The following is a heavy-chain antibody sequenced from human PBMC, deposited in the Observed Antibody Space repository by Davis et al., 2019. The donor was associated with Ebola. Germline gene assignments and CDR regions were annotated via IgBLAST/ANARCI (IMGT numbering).Heavy chain of an antibody. CDR3: ARGGVRGPGAFDI. V-gene: IGHV3-30*14. CDR2: ISYDGSIK. CDR1: GFTFSSYA. D-gene: IGHD3-10*01. J-gene: IGHJ3*02. Sequence: GGSLRLSCAASGFTFSSYAMHWVRQAPGKGLQWVAFISYDGSIKYYTDSVKGRFTISRDNSKNTLYLQMNSLRAEDTAVYYCARGGVRGPGAFDIWGQGTMVTVSS.